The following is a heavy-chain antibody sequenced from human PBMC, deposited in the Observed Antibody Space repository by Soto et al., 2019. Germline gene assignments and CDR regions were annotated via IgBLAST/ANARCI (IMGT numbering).Heavy chain of an antibody. J-gene: IGHJ3*01. CDR3: AKGGLALELLGAFDL. Sequence: EVQLLESGGGLVQPGGSLRLSCAASGFTFSSYVMSWVRQAPGKGLEWVSAISGSGGSTYYAGSVKGRFTISRDNSKNTLYLQMNRLRGEDTAVYYCAKGGLALELLGAFDLWGQGTMVTVSS. CDR2: ISGSGGST. D-gene: IGHD1-7*01. CDR1: GFTFSSYV. V-gene: IGHV3-23*01.